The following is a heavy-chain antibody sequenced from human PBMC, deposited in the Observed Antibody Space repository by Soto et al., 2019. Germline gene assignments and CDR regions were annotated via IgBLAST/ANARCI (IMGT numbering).Heavy chain of an antibody. J-gene: IGHJ4*02. CDR2: MNPNSGNT. CDR1: GYTFTSYD. Sequence: QVQLVQSGAEVKKPGASVKVSCKASGYTFTSYDVNWVRQATGQGLEWMGWMNPNSGNTGYAQKFKGRVTMTRNTSTSTAYMELSGLRSEDAAVYYCARELTMMVDNWGQGPRVAVSS. V-gene: IGHV1-8*01. CDR3: ARELTMMVDN. D-gene: IGHD3-22*01.